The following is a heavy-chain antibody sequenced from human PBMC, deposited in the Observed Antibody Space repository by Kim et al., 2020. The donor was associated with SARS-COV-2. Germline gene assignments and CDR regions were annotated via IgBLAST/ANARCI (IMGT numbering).Heavy chain of an antibody. Sequence: SETLSLTCTVSGGSISSGGYYWSWIRQHPGKGLEWIGYIYYSGSTYYNPSLKNRVTISVDTSKNQFSLKLSSVTAADTAVYYCARKVQYYYDSSGYLSAYYFDYWGHGTLVTVSS. CDR3: ARKVQYYYDSSGYLSAYYFDY. V-gene: IGHV4-31*03. CDR2: IYYSGST. J-gene: IGHJ4*01. D-gene: IGHD3-22*01. CDR1: GGSISSGGYY.